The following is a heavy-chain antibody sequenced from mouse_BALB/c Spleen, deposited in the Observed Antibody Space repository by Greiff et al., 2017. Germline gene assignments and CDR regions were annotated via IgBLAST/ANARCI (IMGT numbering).Heavy chain of an antibody. V-gene: IGHV3-2*02. Sequence: EVKLQESGPGLVKPSQSLSLTCTVTGYSITSDYAWNWIRQFPGNKLEWMGYISYSGSTSYNPSLKSRISITRDTSKNQFFLQLNSVTTEDTATYYCARNYRYDVGTWFAYWGQGTLVTVSA. J-gene: IGHJ3*01. CDR1: GYSITSDYA. CDR3: ARNYRYDVGTWFAY. CDR2: ISYSGST. D-gene: IGHD2-14*01.